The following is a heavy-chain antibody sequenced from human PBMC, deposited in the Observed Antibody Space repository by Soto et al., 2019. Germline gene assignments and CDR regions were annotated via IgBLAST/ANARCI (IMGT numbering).Heavy chain of an antibody. CDR3: AKDFYSTSYSTSSFSAFDF. CDR1: GFSFSTNA. Sequence: EVQLLESGGGLVQPGGSLRLSCAASGFSFSTNAMSWVRQAPGKGLEWVSGIGASGGNTYYADSVKGRFTISSDNSKNTLYLQMNSLRAGDTAVYYCAKDFYSTSYSTSSFSAFDFWGQGTVVTVSS. V-gene: IGHV3-23*01. D-gene: IGHD6-6*01. J-gene: IGHJ3*01. CDR2: IGASGGNT.